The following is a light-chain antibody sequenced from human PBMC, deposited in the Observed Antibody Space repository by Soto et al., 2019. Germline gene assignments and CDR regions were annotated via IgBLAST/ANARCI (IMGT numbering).Light chain of an antibody. Sequence: QSALTQPRSVSGSPGQSVSISCTGTSGDVGSYIHVSWYQQHPGRAPKLMIYDVDERPSGVPDRFSGSKSGNTASLTISGLQAEDEADYCCCSYAGSYTSSGVFGTGTKLTVL. J-gene: IGLJ1*01. CDR2: DVD. CDR1: SGDVGSYIH. CDR3: CSYAGSYTSSGV. V-gene: IGLV2-11*01.